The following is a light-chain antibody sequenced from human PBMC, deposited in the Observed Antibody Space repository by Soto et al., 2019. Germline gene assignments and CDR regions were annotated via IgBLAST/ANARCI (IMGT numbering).Light chain of an antibody. V-gene: IGKV1-33*01. CDR2: DAS. Sequence: DIQMTQSPSSLSASVGDRVTITCQASQDISNYLNWYQQKTGKDHKLLIYDASYLETGVTSRFSGSGSGTDFTLTISSLHTEEIATYYCQQYDNLPLTFGPGTKGDI. CDR3: QQYDNLPLT. J-gene: IGKJ3*01. CDR1: QDISNY.